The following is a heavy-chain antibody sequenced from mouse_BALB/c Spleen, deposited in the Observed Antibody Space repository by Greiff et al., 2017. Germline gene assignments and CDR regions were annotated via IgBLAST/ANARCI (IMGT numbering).Heavy chain of an antibody. Sequence: QVQLQQSGAELVRPGSSVKISCKASGYAFSSYWMNWVKQRPGQGLEWIGQIYPGDGDTNYNGKFKGKATLTADKSSSTAYMQLSSLTSEDSAVYFCARSGKGYYYAMDYWGQGTSVTVSS. J-gene: IGHJ4*01. CDR3: ARSGKGYYYAMDY. CDR2: IYPGDGDT. D-gene: IGHD4-1*01. CDR1: GYAFSSYW. V-gene: IGHV1-80*01.